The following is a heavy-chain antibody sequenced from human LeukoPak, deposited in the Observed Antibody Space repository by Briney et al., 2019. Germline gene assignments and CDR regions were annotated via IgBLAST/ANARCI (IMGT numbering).Heavy chain of an antibody. CDR2: ISGDGSRT. V-gene: IGHV3-74*01. J-gene: IGHJ4*02. CDR3: ARDRGYYIDC. Sequence: GGSLRLSCAASGFTFSSYWMHWVRQAPGNGLVWVSHISGDGSRTSYADSVKGRFTISRDNAKNTLYLQMNSLRDEDTAVYYCARDRGYYIDCWGQGTLVTVSS. D-gene: IGHD2-15*01. CDR1: GFTFSSYW.